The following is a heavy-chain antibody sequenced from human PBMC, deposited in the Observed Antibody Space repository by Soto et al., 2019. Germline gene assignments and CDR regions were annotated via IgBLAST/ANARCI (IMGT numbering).Heavy chain of an antibody. J-gene: IGHJ6*02. Sequence: QVQLVESGGGVVQPGRSLRLSCAASGFTFSSYGMHWVRQAPGKGLEWVAVISYDGSNKYYADSVKGRFTISRDDSKNTLYLQMNSLRAEDTAVYYCAKAPLSPSDYYYYGMDVWGQGTTVTASS. CDR1: GFTFSSYG. V-gene: IGHV3-30*18. CDR3: AKAPLSPSDYYYYGMDV. CDR2: ISYDGSNK.